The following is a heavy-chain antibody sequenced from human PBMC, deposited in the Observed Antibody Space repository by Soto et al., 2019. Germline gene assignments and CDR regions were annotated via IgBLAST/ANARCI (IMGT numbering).Heavy chain of an antibody. D-gene: IGHD2-15*01. V-gene: IGHV3-30*18. CDR1: GFTFSSYG. CDR2: ISYDGSNK. Sequence: QVQLVESGGGVVQPGRSLRLSCAASGFTFSSYGMHWVRQAPGKGLEWVAVISYDGSNKYYADSVKGRFTISRDNSKNTLYLQMNSRRAEDTAVYYCAKDLGGYCSGGSCYSSEYYFDYWGQGTLVTVSS. CDR3: AKDLGGYCSGGSCYSSEYYFDY. J-gene: IGHJ4*02.